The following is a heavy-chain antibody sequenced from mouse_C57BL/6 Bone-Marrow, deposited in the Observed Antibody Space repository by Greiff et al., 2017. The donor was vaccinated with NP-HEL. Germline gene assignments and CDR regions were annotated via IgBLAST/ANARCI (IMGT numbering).Heavy chain of an antibody. D-gene: IGHD2-12*01. CDR2: INPYNGDT. J-gene: IGHJ4*01. CDR1: GYSFTGYF. Sequence: EVQLQQSGPELVKPGDSVKISCKASGYSFTGYFMNWVMQSHGKSLEWIGRINPYNGDTFYNQKFKGKATLTVAKSSCTAHMEPRSLTSEDSAVDYCARGGYSCYAMDYWGQGTSVTVSS. V-gene: IGHV1-20*01. CDR3: ARGGYSCYAMDY.